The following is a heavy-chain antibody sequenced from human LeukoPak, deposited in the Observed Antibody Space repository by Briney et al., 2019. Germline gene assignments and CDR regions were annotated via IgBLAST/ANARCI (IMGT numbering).Heavy chain of an antibody. CDR1: GYTFTSYY. Sequence: ASVKVSCKASGYTFTSYYMHWVRQAPGQGLEWMGIINPSGGRTSYAQKFQGRVTMTEDTSTDTAYMELSSLRSEDTAVYYCATDLHVDTAGGPYWGQGTLVTVSS. CDR3: ATDLHVDTAGGPY. V-gene: IGHV1-46*01. D-gene: IGHD5-18*01. CDR2: INPSGGRT. J-gene: IGHJ4*02.